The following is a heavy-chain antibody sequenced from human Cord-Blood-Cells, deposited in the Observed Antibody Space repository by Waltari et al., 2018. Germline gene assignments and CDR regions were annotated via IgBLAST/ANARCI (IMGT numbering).Heavy chain of an antibody. D-gene: IGHD3-22*01. CDR1: GYTFTGYY. CDR3: ARDPFDSSGYYGAFDI. Sequence: QVQLVQSGAEVKKPGASVKVSCKASGYTFTGYYMHWVRQAPGQGLEWMGWIKPNRGGTNYAQKVQGRVTMTRDTSISTAYMELSRLRSDDTTVYYCARDPFDSSGYYGAFDIWGQGTMVTVSS. CDR2: IKPNRGGT. J-gene: IGHJ3*02. V-gene: IGHV1-2*02.